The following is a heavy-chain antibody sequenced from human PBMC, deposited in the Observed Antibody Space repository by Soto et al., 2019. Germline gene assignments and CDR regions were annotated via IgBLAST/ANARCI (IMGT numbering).Heavy chain of an antibody. CDR1: GGSISSGGYY. Sequence: SETLSLTCTVSGGSISSGGYYWSWIRQHPGKGLEWIGYIYYSGSTYYNSSLKSRVTISVDTSKNQFSLKLSSVTAADTAVYYCARESMITFGGVIVNYFDYWGQGTLVTVSS. CDR2: IYYSGST. CDR3: ARESMITFGGVIVNYFDY. V-gene: IGHV4-31*03. J-gene: IGHJ4*02. D-gene: IGHD3-16*02.